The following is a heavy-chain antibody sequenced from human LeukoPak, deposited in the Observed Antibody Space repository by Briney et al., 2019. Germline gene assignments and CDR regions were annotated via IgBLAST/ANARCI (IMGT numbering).Heavy chain of an antibody. J-gene: IGHJ4*02. Sequence: GGSLRLSCAASGFTFSGSAMHWVRQASGKGLEWVGRIRSKTNNYATEYAVSVKGRFIISRDDSKNTVFLQMNSLTTEDTAVYYCTRLRGEKASGDYWGQGTLVTVSS. D-gene: IGHD3-10*01. CDR2: IRSKTNNYAT. CDR3: TRLRGEKASGDY. V-gene: IGHV3-73*01. CDR1: GFTFSGSA.